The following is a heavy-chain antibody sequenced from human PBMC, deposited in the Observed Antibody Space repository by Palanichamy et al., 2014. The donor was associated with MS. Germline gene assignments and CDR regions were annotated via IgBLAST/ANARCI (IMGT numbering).Heavy chain of an antibody. Sequence: QVQLVQSGGGVVQPGRSLRLSCAASGFTLSSYGMHWVRQAPGKGLEWVAVMSYDGSNEWYADSVKGRFTISRDISKNTLFLQMNSLRAEDTAVYYCAKDLGGSFLDGVGYFDDWGQGTLVTVSS. V-gene: IGHV3-30*18. CDR2: MSYDGSNE. J-gene: IGHJ4*02. CDR1: GFTLSSYG. CDR3: AKDLGGSFLDGVGYFDD. D-gene: IGHD1-26*01.